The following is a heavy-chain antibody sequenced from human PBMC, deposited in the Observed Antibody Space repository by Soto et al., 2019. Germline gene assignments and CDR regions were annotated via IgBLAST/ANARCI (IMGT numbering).Heavy chain of an antibody. CDR1: GFTFSSYG. J-gene: IGHJ6*02. V-gene: IGHV3-30*18. Sequence: GGSLRLSCAASGFTFSSYGMHWVRQASGKGLEWVAVISYDGSNKYYADSVKGRFTISRDNSKNTLYLQMNSLRAEDTAVYYCAKGYSSSWYSDHYYYYGMDVWGQGTTVTVSS. D-gene: IGHD6-13*01. CDR2: ISYDGSNK. CDR3: AKGYSSSWYSDHYYYYGMDV.